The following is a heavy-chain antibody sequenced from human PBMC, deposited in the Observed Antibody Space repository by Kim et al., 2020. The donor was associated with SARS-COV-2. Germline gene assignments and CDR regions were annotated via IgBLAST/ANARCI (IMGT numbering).Heavy chain of an antibody. D-gene: IGHD1-26*01. CDR3: ARVSPLGARDGFDI. Sequence: ASVKVSCKVSGYTLTELSMHWVRQAPGNGLEWMGGFDPEDGETIYAQKFQGRVTMTEDTSTDTAYMELSSLRSEDTAVYYCARVSPLGARDGFDIWGQGTMVTVSS. CDR2: FDPEDGET. CDR1: GYTLTELS. J-gene: IGHJ3*02. V-gene: IGHV1-24*01.